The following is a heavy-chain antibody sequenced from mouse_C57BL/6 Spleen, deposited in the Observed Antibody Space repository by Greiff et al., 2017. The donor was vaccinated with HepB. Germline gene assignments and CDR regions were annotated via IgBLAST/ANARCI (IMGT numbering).Heavy chain of an antibody. CDR2: INPYNGGT. V-gene: IGHV1-19*01. J-gene: IGHJ4*01. D-gene: IGHD1-1*01. CDR3: ARRTVYYAMDY. Sequence: VQLKESGPVLVKPGASVKMSCKASGYTFTDYYMNWVKQSHGKSLEWIGVINPYNGGTSYNQKFKGKATLTVDKSSSTAYMELNSLTSEDSAVYYCARRTVYYAMDYWGQGTSVTVSS. CDR1: GYTFTDYY.